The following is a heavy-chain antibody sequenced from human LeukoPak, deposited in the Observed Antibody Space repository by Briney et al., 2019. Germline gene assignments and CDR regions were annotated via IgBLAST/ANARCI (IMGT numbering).Heavy chain of an antibody. CDR2: ISSSSSYI. CDR1: GFTFSSYS. CDR3: ARTATGMVRGRAFDI. V-gene: IGHV3-21*01. J-gene: IGHJ3*02. D-gene: IGHD3-10*01. Sequence: GGSLRLSCAASGFTFSSYSMNWVRQAPGKGLEWVSSISSSSSYIYYADSVKGRFTISRDNAKNSLYLQMNSLRAEDTAVYYCARTATGMVRGRAFDIWGQGTMVAVSS.